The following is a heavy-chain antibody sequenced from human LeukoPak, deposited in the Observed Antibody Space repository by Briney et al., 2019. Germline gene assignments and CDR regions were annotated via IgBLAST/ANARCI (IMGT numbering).Heavy chain of an antibody. V-gene: IGHV3-15*01. CDR1: GFTFSNAW. CDR2: IKSKTDDGTT. CDR3: TTLPGGYYYYYGMDV. J-gene: IGHJ6*02. D-gene: IGHD3-16*01. Sequence: PGGSLRLSCAASGFTFSNAWMSWVRQAPGKGLEWVGRIKSKTDDGTTDYAAPVKGRFTISRDDSKNTLYLQMNSLKTEDTAVYYCTTLPGGYYYYYGMDVWGQGTTVTVSS.